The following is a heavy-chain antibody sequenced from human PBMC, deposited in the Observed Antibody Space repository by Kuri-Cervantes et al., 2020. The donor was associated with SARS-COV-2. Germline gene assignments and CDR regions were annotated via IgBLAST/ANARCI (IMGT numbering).Heavy chain of an antibody. Sequence: SETLSLTCAAYGGSFSGYYWSWIRQPPGKGLEWIGEINHSGSTNYNPSLKSRVTISVDTSKNQFSLKLSSVTAADTAVYYCARTDYCSSTSCYLDYWGQGTLVTVSS. D-gene: IGHD2-2*01. J-gene: IGHJ4*02. CDR1: GGSFSGYY. CDR3: ARTDYCSSTSCYLDY. CDR2: INHSGST. V-gene: IGHV4-34*01.